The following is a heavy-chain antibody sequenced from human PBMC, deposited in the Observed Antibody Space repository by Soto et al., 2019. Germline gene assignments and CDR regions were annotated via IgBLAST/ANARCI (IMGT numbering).Heavy chain of an antibody. V-gene: IGHV1-69*01. Sequence: QVQLVESGGGVVQPGRSLRLSCAASGFTFSSYAISWVRQAPGQGLEWMGGIIPIFGTANYAQKFQGRVTITADESTSTAYMELSSLRSEDTAVYYCARDAGTYGGGGHWGQGTLVTVSS. CDR1: GFTFSSYA. D-gene: IGHD4-17*01. CDR2: IIPIFGTA. CDR3: ARDAGTYGGGGH. J-gene: IGHJ1*01.